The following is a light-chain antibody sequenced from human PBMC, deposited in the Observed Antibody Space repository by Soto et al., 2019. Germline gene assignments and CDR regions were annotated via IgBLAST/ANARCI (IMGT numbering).Light chain of an antibody. V-gene: IGLV1-40*01. J-gene: IGLJ3*02. CDR3: QSYDSSLSGWV. CDR1: SSNIGAGYD. CDR2: GNS. Sequence: QSVLTQPPSVSGAPGQRVTISCTWSSSNIGAGYDVHWYQQLPGTAPKLLIYGNSNRHSGVADRFSGSKSRTSASLAITGLQAEDEADYYCQSYDSSLSGWVFGGGTKLTVL.